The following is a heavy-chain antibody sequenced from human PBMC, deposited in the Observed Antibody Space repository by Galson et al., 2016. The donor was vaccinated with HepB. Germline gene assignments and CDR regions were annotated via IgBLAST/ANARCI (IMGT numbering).Heavy chain of an antibody. J-gene: IGHJ6*02. Sequence: SLRLSCAASGFTFSIYGMHWARRAPGKGLEWVALISNDGRRKYYADSVRGRFIVSRDNSKNVLYVQMNSLRGDDTAVYYCLRDSDNYDMGVWGQGTTVTVSS. CDR1: GFTFSIYG. CDR3: LRDSDNYDMGV. V-gene: IGHV3-30*03. CDR2: ISNDGRRK.